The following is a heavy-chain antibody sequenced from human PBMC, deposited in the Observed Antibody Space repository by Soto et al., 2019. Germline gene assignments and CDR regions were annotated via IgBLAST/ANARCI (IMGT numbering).Heavy chain of an antibody. V-gene: IGHV1-69*02. Sequence: SVKVSCKASGGTFSSYTISWVRQAPGQGLEWMGRIIPILGIANYAQKFQGRVTITADKSTSTAYMELSSLRSEDTAVYYCASLRAYYYYMDVWGKGTTVTVSS. CDR1: GGTFSSYT. CDR2: IIPILGIA. J-gene: IGHJ6*03. CDR3: ASLRAYYYYMDV.